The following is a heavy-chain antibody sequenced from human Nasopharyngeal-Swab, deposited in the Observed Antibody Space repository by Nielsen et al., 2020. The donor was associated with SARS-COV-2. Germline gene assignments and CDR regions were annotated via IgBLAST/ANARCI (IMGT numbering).Heavy chain of an antibody. V-gene: IGHV3-64*01. Sequence: GESLKISCASSGFTFRSYAMHLVLQAPGKGLEYVSAISSNWGSTYYANSVKGRFTISRDNSKNTLYLQMGSLRAEDMAVYYCARDFFQNKNKYCSGGSCYSAGDYYYMDVWGKGTTVTVSS. D-gene: IGHD2-15*01. CDR2: ISSNWGST. J-gene: IGHJ6*03. CDR3: ARDFFQNKNKYCSGGSCYSAGDYYYMDV. CDR1: GFTFRSYA.